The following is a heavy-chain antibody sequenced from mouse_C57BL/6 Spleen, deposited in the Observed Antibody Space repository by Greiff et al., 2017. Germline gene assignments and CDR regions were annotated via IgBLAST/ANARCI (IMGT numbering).Heavy chain of an antibody. V-gene: IGHV1-19*01. CDR3: ARCPYDYWYFDV. Sequence: VQLQQSGPVLVKPGASVKMSCKASGYTFTDYYMNWVKQSHGKSLEWIGVINPYNGGTSYNQKFKGKATLTVDKASSTAYMYLNSLTSEDSAVYDCARCPYDYWYFDVWGTGTTVTVSS. CDR2: INPYNGGT. J-gene: IGHJ1*03. CDR1: GYTFTDYY. D-gene: IGHD2-3*01.